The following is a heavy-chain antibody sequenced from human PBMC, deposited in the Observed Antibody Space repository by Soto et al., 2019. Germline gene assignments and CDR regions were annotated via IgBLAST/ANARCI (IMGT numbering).Heavy chain of an antibody. CDR2: IIPLFGTA. Sequence: QVQLVQSGAEVKKPGSSVKGSCKASGGTFSSYAISWVRQAPGQGLEWMGGIIPLFGTANYAQKLQGRVKITADEHESTSYMELSSLRSEHTAVYYCARPPRTGASHDAFDIWGQGTIVTVSS. J-gene: IGHJ3*02. CDR3: ARPPRTGASHDAFDI. CDR1: GGTFSSYA. V-gene: IGHV1-69*01. D-gene: IGHD3-10*01.